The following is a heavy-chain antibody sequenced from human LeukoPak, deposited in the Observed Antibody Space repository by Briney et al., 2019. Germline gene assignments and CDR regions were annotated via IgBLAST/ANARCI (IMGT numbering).Heavy chain of an antibody. Sequence: GGSLRLSCATSGFTFDNHAMNWVRQGPGKGLEWVAAISSSGSATYYADSVKGQFTISRDNSKNTLYLQMNSLRAGDTALYYCAKDGGAGFDPWGQGTLVTVSS. D-gene: IGHD3-16*01. CDR3: AKDGGAGFDP. J-gene: IGHJ5*02. CDR2: ISSSGSAT. V-gene: IGHV3-23*01. CDR1: GFTFDNHA.